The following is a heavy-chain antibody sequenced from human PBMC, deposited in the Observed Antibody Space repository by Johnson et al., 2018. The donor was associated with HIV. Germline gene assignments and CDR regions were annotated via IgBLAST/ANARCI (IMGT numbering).Heavy chain of an antibody. CDR1: GFTVSNIF. CDR3: AKSTQASIFRESGPYGAFDI. V-gene: IGHV3-30*18. CDR2: ISYDGSNK. Sequence: QVQLVESGGGLIQPGGSLRLSCAASGFTVSNIFMNWVRQAPGKGLEWVAVISYDGSNKYYADSVKGRFTISRDNSKKTLYVQMNSLRVEDTAVYYCAKSTQASIFRESGPYGAFDIWGQGTMVTVSS. J-gene: IGHJ3*02. D-gene: IGHD3-3*02.